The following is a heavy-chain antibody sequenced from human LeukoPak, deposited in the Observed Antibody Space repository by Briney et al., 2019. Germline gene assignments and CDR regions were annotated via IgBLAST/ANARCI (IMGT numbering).Heavy chain of an antibody. CDR3: AKDNGGGYSYGFFDY. Sequence: GGSLRLSCAASGFTFSDYYMSWIRQAPGKGLERVSYISSSGSTIYYADSVKGRFTISRDNAKNSLYLQMNSLRADDTAVYYCAKDNGGGYSYGFFDYWGQGSLVTVSS. CDR2: ISSSGSTI. J-gene: IGHJ4*02. CDR1: GFTFSDYY. D-gene: IGHD5-18*01. V-gene: IGHV3-11*01.